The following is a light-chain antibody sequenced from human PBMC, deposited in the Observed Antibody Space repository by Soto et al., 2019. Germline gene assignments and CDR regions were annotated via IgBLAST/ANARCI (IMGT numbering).Light chain of an antibody. Sequence: QSALTQPAAVSGSPGQSITISCTGTTSDVGGYNSVSWYQQHPGKAPTLIIYEVSDRPSGISNRFSGSKSGNTASLTISGLQAEDEADYYCSSYTTNSPLNVLGSGTKVTVL. CDR3: SSYTTNSPLNV. J-gene: IGLJ1*01. V-gene: IGLV2-14*01. CDR1: TSDVGGYNS. CDR2: EVS.